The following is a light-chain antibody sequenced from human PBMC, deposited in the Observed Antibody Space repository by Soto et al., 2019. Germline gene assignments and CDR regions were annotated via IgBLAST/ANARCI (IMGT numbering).Light chain of an antibody. CDR3: QQYNFPGT. Sequence: EIVMTQSPATLSVSPGERATLSCRASQSVSSNLDWYQQKPGQAPRLLIYGASTRATGIPARFSGSGSGTEFTLTISSLQSEDFAVYYCQQYNFPGTFGQGTKVEIK. J-gene: IGKJ1*01. CDR1: QSVSSN. CDR2: GAS. V-gene: IGKV3-15*01.